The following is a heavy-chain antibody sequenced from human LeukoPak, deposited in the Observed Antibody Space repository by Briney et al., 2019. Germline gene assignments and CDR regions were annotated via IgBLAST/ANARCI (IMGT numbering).Heavy chain of an antibody. V-gene: IGHV3-53*01. CDR1: GFTVSSNY. CDR2: IYSGGST. J-gene: IGHJ5*02. D-gene: IGHD4-11*01. Sequence: GGSLRLSCAASGFTVSSNYMSWVRQAPGKGLEWVSVIYSGGSTYYADSVKGRFTISRDNSKNTLYLQMNSLRAEDTAVYYCAKMDPTVIGWFDPWGQGTLVTVSS. CDR3: AKMDPTVIGWFDP.